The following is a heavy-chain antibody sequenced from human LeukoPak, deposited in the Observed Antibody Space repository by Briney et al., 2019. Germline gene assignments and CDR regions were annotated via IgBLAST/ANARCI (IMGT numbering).Heavy chain of an antibody. CDR2: IDPSDAET. J-gene: IGHJ5*02. D-gene: IGHD3-10*01. Sequence: GESLKISCKGSGYSFTSYWSSWVRQMPGEGLEWMGRIDPSDAETNYNPSFQGHVTMSADKSISTAYLQWRSLKASHTAMYLCATHVNWRSGQSWFAPWGQGTLVTVYS. CDR3: ATHVNWRSGQSWFAP. CDR1: GYSFTSYW. V-gene: IGHV5-10-1*01.